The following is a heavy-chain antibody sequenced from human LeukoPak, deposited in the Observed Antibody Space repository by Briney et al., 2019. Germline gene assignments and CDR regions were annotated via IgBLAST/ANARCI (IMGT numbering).Heavy chain of an antibody. D-gene: IGHD4-23*01. J-gene: IGHJ2*01. CDR3: ARRVVNNRNWYFNL. CDR2: IYPGDSNT. CDR1: GYSFTSYW. V-gene: IGHV5-51*01. Sequence: GESLKISCKGSGYSFTSYWIGWVRQMPGKGLEWMGIIYPGDSNTRYSPSFQGQVTISADKPINTAYVQWSSLKASDTAMYYCARRVVNNRNWYFNLWGRGTLVTVSS.